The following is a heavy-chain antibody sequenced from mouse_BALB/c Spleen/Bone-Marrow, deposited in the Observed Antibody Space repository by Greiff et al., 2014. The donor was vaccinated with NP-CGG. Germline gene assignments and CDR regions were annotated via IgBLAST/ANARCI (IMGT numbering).Heavy chain of an antibody. CDR2: VYPGSDTA. Sequence: LQQSGSELVRPGASVKLSCKASGYTFTNFWMHWVRQRPGQGLEWIGNVYPGSDTANYDEKFKSKATLTVDTSSSTAYMQLSSLKDEDSAVYYCARYLYYYPDYWGQGTLDTVST. CDR1: GYTFTNFW. V-gene: IGHV1S22*01. CDR3: ARYLYYYPDY. J-gene: IGHJ3*01. D-gene: IGHD1-1*01.